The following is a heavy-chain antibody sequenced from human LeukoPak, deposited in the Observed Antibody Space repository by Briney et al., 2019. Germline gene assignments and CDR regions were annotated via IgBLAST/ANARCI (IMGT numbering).Heavy chain of an antibody. J-gene: IGHJ5*02. D-gene: IGHD1-1*01. CDR3: ARNTGTTYNL. CDR1: GFTFSDYW. Sequence: GGSLRLSCAASGFTFSDYWMHWVRHAPGKGVVWVSRINGDGRTTTYADSVKGRFTISRDNAKNTLFLQMNSLRAEDTAVYYCARNTGTTYNLWGQGTLVTVSS. V-gene: IGHV3-74*01. CDR2: INGDGRTT.